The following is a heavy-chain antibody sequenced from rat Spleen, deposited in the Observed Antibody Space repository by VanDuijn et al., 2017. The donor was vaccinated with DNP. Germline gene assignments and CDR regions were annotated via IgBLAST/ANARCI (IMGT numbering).Heavy chain of an antibody. CDR2: ISYDGSST. CDR1: GFTFSDYY. CDR3: ATQGQLGITWFAY. V-gene: IGHV5-7*01. J-gene: IGHJ3*01. D-gene: IGHD1-10*01. Sequence: EVQLVQSGGGLVQPGRSLKLSCAPSGFTFSDYYMAWVRQSPKKGLEWVATISYDGSSTYYRDSVKGRFTISRNDVEDTLYLQMDSLRSEDTATYYCATQGQLGITWFAYWGQGTLVTVSS.